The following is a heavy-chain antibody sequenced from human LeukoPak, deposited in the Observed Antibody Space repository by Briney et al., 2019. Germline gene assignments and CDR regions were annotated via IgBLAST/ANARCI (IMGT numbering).Heavy chain of an antibody. CDR2: INPNSGGT. D-gene: IGHD3-16*01. CDR1: GYTFTGYY. V-gene: IGHV1-2*02. Sequence: ASVKVSCKASGYTFTGYYMHWVRQAPGQGLEWMGWINPNSGGTNYAQKFQGRVTMTRDTSINTAYMELSRLRSDDTAVYYCARDIWPREGAFDIWGQGTMVTVSS. J-gene: IGHJ3*02. CDR3: ARDIWPREGAFDI.